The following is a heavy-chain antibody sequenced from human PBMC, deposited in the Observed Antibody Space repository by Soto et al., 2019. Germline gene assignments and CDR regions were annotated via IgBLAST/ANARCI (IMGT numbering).Heavy chain of an antibody. V-gene: IGHV3-23*01. J-gene: IGHJ3*02. CDR3: AKPHDSSGYYYVMDAFDI. CDR1: GFTFSSYA. D-gene: IGHD3-22*01. CDR2: ISGSGGST. Sequence: PGGSLRLSCAASGFTFSSYAMSWVRQAPGKGLEWVSAISGSGGSTYYADSVKGRFTISRDNSKNTPCLQMSSLRAEDTAVYYCAKPHDSSGYYYVMDAFDIWGQGTMVTVSS.